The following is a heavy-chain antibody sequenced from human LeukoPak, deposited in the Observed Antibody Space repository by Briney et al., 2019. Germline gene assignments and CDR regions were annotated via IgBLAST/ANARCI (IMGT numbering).Heavy chain of an antibody. CDR3: ARVGMVTIDY. D-gene: IGHD4-23*01. Sequence: ASVKVSCKASGGTFSSYAISWVRQAPGQGLEWMGGIIPIFGTANYAQKFQGRVTITADESTSTAYMELRSLRSDDTAVYYCARVGMVTIDYWGQGTLVTVSS. CDR1: GGTFSSYA. J-gene: IGHJ4*02. V-gene: IGHV1-69*13. CDR2: IIPIFGTA.